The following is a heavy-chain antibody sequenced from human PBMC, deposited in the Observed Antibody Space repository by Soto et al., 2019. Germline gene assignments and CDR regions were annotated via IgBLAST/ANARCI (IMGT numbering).Heavy chain of an antibody. CDR2: IYYSGST. V-gene: IGHV4-39*07. J-gene: IGHJ5*02. CDR3: VRDKQLPNSNWFDP. Sequence: SETLCLTCTVSGGSISSIIYYWGWIRQPPGKGLEWIGSIYYSGSTNYNPSLKSRVTISVDTSKNQSSLKLSSVTAADTAVYYCVRDKQLPNSNWFDPWGQGTLVTVSS. CDR1: GGSISSIIYY. D-gene: IGHD6-13*01.